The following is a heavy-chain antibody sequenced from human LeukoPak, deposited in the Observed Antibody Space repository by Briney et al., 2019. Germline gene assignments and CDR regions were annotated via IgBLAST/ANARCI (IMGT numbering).Heavy chain of an antibody. CDR3: ATGLWFGKYLDV. CDR1: GGTFSSYA. Sequence: SVKVSCKASGGTFSSYAISWVRQAPGQGLEWIGGIIPIFHTADYAQKFQGRVTITADESTSTVYMELSRLRSEDTAMYYCATGLWFGKYLDVWGKGTTVTISS. CDR2: IIPIFHTA. D-gene: IGHD3-10*01. V-gene: IGHV1-69*13. J-gene: IGHJ6*04.